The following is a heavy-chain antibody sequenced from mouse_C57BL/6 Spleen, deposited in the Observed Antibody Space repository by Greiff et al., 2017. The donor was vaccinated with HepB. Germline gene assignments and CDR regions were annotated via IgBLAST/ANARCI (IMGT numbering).Heavy chain of an antibody. CDR1: GFTFSSYA. D-gene: IGHD2-1*01. Sequence: EVKLMESGGGLVKPGGSLKLSCAASGFTFSSYAMSWVRQTPEKRLEWVATISDGGSYTYYPDNVKGRFTISRDNAKNNLYLQMSHLKSEDTAMYYCARDRGVNYLFDYWGQGTTLTVSS. CDR2: ISDGGSYT. V-gene: IGHV5-4*01. CDR3: ARDRGVNYLFDY. J-gene: IGHJ2*01.